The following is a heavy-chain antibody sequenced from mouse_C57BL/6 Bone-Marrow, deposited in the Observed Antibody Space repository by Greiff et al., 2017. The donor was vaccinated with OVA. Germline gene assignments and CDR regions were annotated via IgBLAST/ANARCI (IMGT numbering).Heavy chain of an antibody. Sequence: VQLQQSGPVLVKPGASVKMSCKASGYTFTDYYMNWVKQSHGKSLEWIGVINPYNGGTSFNQKFKGKATLTVDKSSSTAYMELNSLTSEDSAVYYCASYGNCDFDYWGQGTTLTVSS. CDR1: GYTFTDYY. J-gene: IGHJ2*01. CDR3: ASYGNCDFDY. V-gene: IGHV1-19*01. CDR2: INPYNGGT. D-gene: IGHD2-1*01.